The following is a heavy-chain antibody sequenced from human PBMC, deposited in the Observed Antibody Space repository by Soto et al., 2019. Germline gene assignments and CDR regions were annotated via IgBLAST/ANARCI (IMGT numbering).Heavy chain of an antibody. D-gene: IGHD7-27*01. J-gene: IGHJ6*03. V-gene: IGHV3-48*01. CDR3: ARDLSWGSNWYYYMDV. CDR1: GFILSDCA. CDR2: ISSSSSVI. Sequence: EVQLVESGGGLVQPGGSLRLSCATSGFILSDCAMNWVRQAPGKGLEWVSYISSSSSVIDYADSVKGRFTVSRDKARNSLYIQMNSLRAEDTAVYYCARDLSWGSNWYYYMDVWGKGTTVTVSS.